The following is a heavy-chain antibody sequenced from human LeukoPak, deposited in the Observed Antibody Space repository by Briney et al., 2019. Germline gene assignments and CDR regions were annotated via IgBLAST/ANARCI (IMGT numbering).Heavy chain of an antibody. V-gene: IGHV3-21*01. J-gene: IGHJ4*02. Sequence: PGGSLRLSCAASGFTFSSYSMNWVRQAPGKELEWVSSISSSSSYIYYADSVKGRFTISRDNAKNSLYLQMNSLRAEDTAVYYCARGLWFGELFRGSQTNWGQGTLVTVSS. CDR3: ARGLWFGELFRGSQTN. CDR1: GFTFSSYS. D-gene: IGHD3-10*01. CDR2: ISSSSSYI.